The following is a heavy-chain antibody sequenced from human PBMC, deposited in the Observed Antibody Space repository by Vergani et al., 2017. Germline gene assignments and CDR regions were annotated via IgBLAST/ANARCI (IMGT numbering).Heavy chain of an antibody. Sequence: EVQLVQSGAEVKKPGESLKISCKGSGYSFTSYWIGWVRQMPGKGLEWMGIIYPGDSDTRYSPSFQGQVTISADKSISTAYLQWSSLKASDTAMYYCARAAGYCSGGSCYYPFDPWGQGTLVTVSS. V-gene: IGHV5-51*01. CDR2: IYPGDSDT. J-gene: IGHJ5*02. CDR3: ARAAGYCSGGSCYYPFDP. D-gene: IGHD2-15*01. CDR1: GYSFTSYW.